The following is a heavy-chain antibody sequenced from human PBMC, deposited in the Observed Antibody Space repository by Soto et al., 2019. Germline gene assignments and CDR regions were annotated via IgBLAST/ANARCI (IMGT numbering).Heavy chain of an antibody. V-gene: IGHV4-31*01. Sequence: QVHLQESGPGLVKPSQTLSLTCTVSGGSISSGGYYWSWIRQPPGKGLEWIGYIYYSASPHYHPSLTSLVNISLETSKNAFSLNLGSVTASDTAVYYCARGEGYCSGGNCFYFDYWGQGTQVTVSS. D-gene: IGHD2-15*01. J-gene: IGHJ4*02. CDR2: IYYSASP. CDR1: GGSISSGGYY. CDR3: ARGEGYCSGGNCFYFDY.